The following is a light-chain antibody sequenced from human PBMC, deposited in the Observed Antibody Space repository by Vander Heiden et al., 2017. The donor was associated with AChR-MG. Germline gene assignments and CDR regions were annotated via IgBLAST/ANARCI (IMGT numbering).Light chain of an antibody. CDR1: NVGSKT. CDR2: DDD. Sequence: SYVLTHSPSLSVAPGKTATITCRGNNVGSKTVHWYQQGPGQAPRLVVHDDDDRPSGIPERFSGSNSGNTATLTISRVGAGDEADYYCQVWDSGSDHWVFGGGTTLTVL. V-gene: IGLV3-21*03. CDR3: QVWDSGSDHWV. J-gene: IGLJ3*02.